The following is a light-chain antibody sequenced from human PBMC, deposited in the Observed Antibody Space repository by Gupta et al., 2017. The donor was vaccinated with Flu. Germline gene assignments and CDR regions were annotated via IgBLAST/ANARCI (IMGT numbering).Light chain of an antibody. V-gene: IGLV2-14*03. J-gene: IGLJ1*01. CDR1: SSDIGGYDY. CDR2: NVS. Sequence: QSALTQPASVSGSPGQSITISCTGSSSDIGGYDYVSWYQQYPGKAPKLLIYNVSYRPSGVSNRFSGSKSGNTASLTISGLQADDEADYYCSSYTSAFTYVFGPGTDVTVL. CDR3: SSYTSAFTYV.